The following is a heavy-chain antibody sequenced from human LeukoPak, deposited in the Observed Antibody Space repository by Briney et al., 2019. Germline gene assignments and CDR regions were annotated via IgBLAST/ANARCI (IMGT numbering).Heavy chain of an antibody. CDR1: GVTFSSYS. Sequence: GGSLRLSCAVSGVTFSSYSMNCGGQAPAKGLEWVAYISSSSTIYYADSVKCRFTISRDNAKTSLYLQMNRLRDEGTAVYYCARMTTVIVDWGQGTLVTVSS. J-gene: IGHJ4*02. CDR3: ARMTTVIVD. D-gene: IGHD4-17*01. CDR2: ISSSSTI. V-gene: IGHV3-48*02.